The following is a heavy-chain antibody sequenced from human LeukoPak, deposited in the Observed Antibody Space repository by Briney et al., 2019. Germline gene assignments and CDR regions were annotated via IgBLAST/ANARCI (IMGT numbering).Heavy chain of an antibody. J-gene: IGHJ1*01. Sequence: ASVKVSCKASGYTFTGYYMHWARQAPGQGLEWMGWINPNSGGTNYAQKFQGWVTMTRDTSISTAYMELSRLRSDDTAVYYCASGPLYYDILTGYSSAEYFQHWGQGTLVTVSS. D-gene: IGHD3-9*01. CDR1: GYTFTGYY. CDR3: ASGPLYYDILTGYSSAEYFQH. CDR2: INPNSGGT. V-gene: IGHV1-2*04.